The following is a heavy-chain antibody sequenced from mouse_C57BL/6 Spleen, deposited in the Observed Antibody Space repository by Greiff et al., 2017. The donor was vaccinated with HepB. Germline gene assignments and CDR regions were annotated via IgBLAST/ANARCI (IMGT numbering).Heavy chain of an antibody. CDR3: ASDDGYFSFAY. CDR2: IDPSDSET. V-gene: IGHV1-52*01. D-gene: IGHD2-3*01. CDR1: GYTFTSYW. J-gene: IGHJ3*01. Sequence: QVQLQQPGAELVRPGSSVKLSCKASGYTFTSYWMHWVKQRPIQGLEWIGNIDPSDSETHYNQKFKDKATLTVDKSSSTAYMQLSSRTSEDSAVYYCASDDGYFSFAYWGQGTLVTVSA.